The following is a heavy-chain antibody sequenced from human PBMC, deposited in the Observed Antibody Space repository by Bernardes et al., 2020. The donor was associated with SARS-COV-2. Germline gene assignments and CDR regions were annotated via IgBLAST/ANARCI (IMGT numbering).Heavy chain of an antibody. Sequence: GALRDSCAASGFTFSSYAMSWVRQAPGKGLEWVSAISGSGGSTYYADSVKGRFTISRDNSKNTLYLQMNSLRAEDTAVYYCAKDVNSITIFGVVLEKRHRNRVIVDYWGQGTLVTVSS. CDR1: GFTFSSYA. J-gene: IGHJ4*02. CDR3: AKDVNSITIFGVVLEKRHRNRVIVDY. D-gene: IGHD3-3*01. CDR2: ISGSGGST. V-gene: IGHV3-23*01.